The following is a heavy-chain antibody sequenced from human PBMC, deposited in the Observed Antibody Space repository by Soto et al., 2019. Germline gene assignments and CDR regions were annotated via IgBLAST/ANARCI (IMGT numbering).Heavy chain of an antibody. D-gene: IGHD3-10*01. Sequence: EVQLVETGGDLVQPGESLRLSCAASGFAFGRSWMGWVRQAPEKGLEWVAIVKEDGSVELHMDSVEGRFTISRENAKNSLYLQMNSLRVDDTAVYYCVRDPAFGAVDYWGQGTLVTVSS. CDR3: VRDPAFGAVDY. CDR1: GFAFGRSW. V-gene: IGHV3-7*01. J-gene: IGHJ4*02. CDR2: VKEDGSVE.